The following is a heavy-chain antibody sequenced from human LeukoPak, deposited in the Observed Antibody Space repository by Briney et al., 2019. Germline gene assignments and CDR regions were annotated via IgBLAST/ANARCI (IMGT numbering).Heavy chain of an antibody. V-gene: IGHV3-21*01. CDR3: GRAFPPLRTSSAGDL. Sequence: GGSLRLSCSASGFTFSDYDMNWVRQAPGQGLEWVSSISYLSSHVYYGDSVKGRFSISRDNAKNSLYLQMNSLGAEDTAIYYCGRAFPPLRTSSAGDLWGQGILVTVSS. D-gene: IGHD3-16*01. CDR1: GFTFSDYD. CDR2: ISYLSSHV. J-gene: IGHJ4*02.